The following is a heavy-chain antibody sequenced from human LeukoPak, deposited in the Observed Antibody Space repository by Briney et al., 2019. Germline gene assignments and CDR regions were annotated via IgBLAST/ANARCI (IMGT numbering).Heavy chain of an antibody. V-gene: IGHV3-23*01. CDR2: ISGSGGST. Sequence: PGGSLRLSCAASGFTFSSYAMSWVRQAPGKGLEWVSAISGSGGSTYYADSVKGRFTISRDNSKNTLYLQMNSLRAEDTAVYYCAKDGMRLRFLEWLSFFDYWGQGTLVTVSS. CDR1: GFTFSSYA. CDR3: AKDGMRLRFLEWLSFFDY. D-gene: IGHD3-3*01. J-gene: IGHJ4*02.